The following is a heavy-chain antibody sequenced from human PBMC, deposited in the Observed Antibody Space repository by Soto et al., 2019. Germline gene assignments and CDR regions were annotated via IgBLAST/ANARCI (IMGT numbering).Heavy chain of an antibody. CDR2: MNPGSGDT. D-gene: IGHD2-2*02. CDR1: GYTFTNND. CDR3: ARERSRVGYCSSTSCYTLWFDP. V-gene: IGHV1-8*02. J-gene: IGHJ5*02. Sequence: ASVKVSCKASGYTFTNNDVSWVRQATGQGLEWMGWMNPGSGDTGYAQKFQGRVTMTRDISIATAYMDLISLRSENTAVYYCARERSRVGYCSSTSCYTLWFDPWGQGTLVTVSS.